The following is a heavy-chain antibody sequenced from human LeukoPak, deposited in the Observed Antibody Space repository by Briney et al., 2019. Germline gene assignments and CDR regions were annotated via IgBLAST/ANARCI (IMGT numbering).Heavy chain of an antibody. Sequence: GGSLRLSCAASGFTFSRYWMSWVRQAPGKGLEWVANIRQDGSDKYYIDSVKGRFTISRDNAKNSLYLQMNSLRAEDTAVYYCARDVRAFDYWGQGTLVTVSS. V-gene: IGHV3-7*03. CDR1: GFTFSRYW. CDR3: ARDVRAFDY. J-gene: IGHJ4*02. CDR2: IRQDGSDK.